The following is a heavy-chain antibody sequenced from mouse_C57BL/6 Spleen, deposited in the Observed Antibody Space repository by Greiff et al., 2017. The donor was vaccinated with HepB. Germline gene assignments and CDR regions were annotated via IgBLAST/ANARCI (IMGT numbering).Heavy chain of an antibody. D-gene: IGHD2-13*01. CDR3: ARRGGEAYWYFDV. Sequence: EVQVVESGGGLVQPGGSLKLSCAASGFTFSDYGMAWVRQAPRKGPEWVAFISNLAYSIYYADTVTGRFTISRENAKNTLYLEMSSLRSEDTAMYYCARRGGEAYWYFDVWGTGTTVTVSS. J-gene: IGHJ1*03. CDR2: ISNLAYSI. CDR1: GFTFSDYG. V-gene: IGHV5-15*01.